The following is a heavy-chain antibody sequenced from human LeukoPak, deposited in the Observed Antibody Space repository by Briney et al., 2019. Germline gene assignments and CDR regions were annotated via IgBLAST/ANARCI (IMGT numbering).Heavy chain of an antibody. CDR3: ARDIAARPSPRFYGYYYYMDV. J-gene: IGHJ6*03. CDR2: FDPEDGET. D-gene: IGHD6-6*01. CDR1: GYTLTELS. Sequence: ASVKVSCKVSGYTLTELSMHWVRQAPGKGLEWMGGFDPEDGETIYAQKFQGRVTMTEDTSTDTAYMELSSLRSEDTAVYYCARDIAARPSPRFYGYYYYMDVWGKGTTVTVSS. V-gene: IGHV1-24*01.